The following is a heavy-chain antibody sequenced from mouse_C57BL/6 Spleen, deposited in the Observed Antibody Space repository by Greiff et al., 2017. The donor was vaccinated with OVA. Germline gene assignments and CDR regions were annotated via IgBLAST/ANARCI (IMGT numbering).Heavy chain of an antibody. D-gene: IGHD1-1*01. J-gene: IGHJ1*03. CDR3: RYYGSSYRYFDV. V-gene: IGHV14-4*01. CDR1: GFNIKDDY. CDR2: IDPENGDT. Sequence: DVQLQESGAELVRPGASVKLSCTASGFNIKDDYMHWVKQRPEQGLEWIGWIDPENGDTEYASKFQGKATITADTSSNTAYLQLSSLTSEDTAVYYCRYYGSSYRYFDVWGTGTTVTVSS.